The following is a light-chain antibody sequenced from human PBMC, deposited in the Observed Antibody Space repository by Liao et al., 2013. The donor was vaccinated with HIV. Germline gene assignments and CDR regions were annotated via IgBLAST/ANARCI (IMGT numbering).Light chain of an antibody. Sequence: SYELTQPPSVSVAPGKTAKITCGGNNVGSKSVHWYQQKPGQAPVLLIYYDNDRPSGTPERFSGSTSGNTATLTISRVEAGDEADYYCQVWDTGNDHPRVFGGGTKLSVL. CDR2: YDN. CDR3: QVWDTGNDHPRV. V-gene: IGLV3-21*01. CDR1: NVGSKS. J-gene: IGLJ3*02.